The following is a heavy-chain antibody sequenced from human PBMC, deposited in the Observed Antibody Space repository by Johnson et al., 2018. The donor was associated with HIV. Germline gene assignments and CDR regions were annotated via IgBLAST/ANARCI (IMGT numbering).Heavy chain of an antibody. Sequence: VQLVESGGGVVRPGGSLRLSCAASGFTFDDCGMSWVRQATGKGLEWVSAIGTAGDTYYPGSVKGRFTISRENAKNSLYLQMGSLRPEDMAVYYCARHAGGDFTYGLFQHWGRGTLVTVSS. V-gene: IGHV3-13*01. J-gene: IGHJ1*01. CDR2: IGTAGDT. CDR3: ARHAGGDFTYGLFQH. D-gene: IGHD4-17*01. CDR1: GFTFDDCG.